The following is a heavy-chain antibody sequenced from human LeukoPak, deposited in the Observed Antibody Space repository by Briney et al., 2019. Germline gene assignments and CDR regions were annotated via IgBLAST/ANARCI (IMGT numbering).Heavy chain of an antibody. D-gene: IGHD3-22*01. V-gene: IGHV4-31*03. CDR3: ARGVTYYDSSGLPGYFDY. CDR1: GGSISSGGYY. CDR2: IYYSGST. Sequence: SRTLSLTCTVSGGSISSGGYYRSWIRQHPGKGLEWIGYIYYSGSTYYNPSLKSRVTISVDTSKNQFSLKLSSVTAADTAVYYCARGVTYYDSSGLPGYFDYWGQGTLVTVSS. J-gene: IGHJ4*02.